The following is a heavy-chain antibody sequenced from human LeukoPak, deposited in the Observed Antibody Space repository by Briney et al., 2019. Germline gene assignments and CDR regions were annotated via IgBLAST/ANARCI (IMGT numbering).Heavy chain of an antibody. J-gene: IGHJ4*02. CDR3: ARDHCTSTSCYSLDY. Sequence: GGSLRLSCAASGFIFSSYGIHWVRQAPGKGLEWVAVIWYDGSKKYYADSVKGRFTISRDNSKNTLYLQTNSLRAEDTAVYYCARDHCTSTSCYSLDYWGQGTLVTVSS. CDR2: IWYDGSKK. D-gene: IGHD2-2*01. V-gene: IGHV3-33*01. CDR1: GFIFSSYG.